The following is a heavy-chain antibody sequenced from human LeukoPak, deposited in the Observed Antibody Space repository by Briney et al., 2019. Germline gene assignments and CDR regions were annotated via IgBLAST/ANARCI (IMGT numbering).Heavy chain of an antibody. V-gene: IGHV4-59*08. CDR2: IYYSGST. Sequence: SETLSLTCTVSGGSISSYYWSWIRQPPGKGLEWIGYIYYSGSTNYNPSLKSRVTISVDTSKNQFSLKLSSVTAADTAVYYCAGGYCSSTSCRKGDYYYYYGMDVWGQGTTVTVSS. CDR3: AGGYCSSTSCRKGDYYYYYGMDV. CDR1: GGSISSYY. J-gene: IGHJ6*02. D-gene: IGHD2-2*03.